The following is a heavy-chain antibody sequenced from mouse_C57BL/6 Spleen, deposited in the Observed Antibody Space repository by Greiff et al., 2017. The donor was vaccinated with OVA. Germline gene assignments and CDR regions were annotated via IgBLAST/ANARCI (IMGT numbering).Heavy chain of an antibody. J-gene: IGHJ2*01. CDR2: IDPNSGGT. CDR1: GYTFTSYW. D-gene: IGHD2-5*01. Sequence: QVQLQQPGAELVKPGASVKLSCKASGYTFTSYWMNWVKQRPGRGLEWIGRIDPNSGGTKYNEKFKGKATLTVDKHYSTAYMQLSSLTYEDSAVYYCARSTYYSNCFGGWGQGTTLTVSS. CDR3: ARSTYYSNCFGG. V-gene: IGHV1-72*01.